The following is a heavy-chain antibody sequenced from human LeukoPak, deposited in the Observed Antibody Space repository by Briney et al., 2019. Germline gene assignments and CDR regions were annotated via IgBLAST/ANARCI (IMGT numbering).Heavy chain of an antibody. J-gene: IGHJ4*02. V-gene: IGHV3-23*01. CDR1: RFTFSSYA. CDR2: ISGSGGST. Sequence: SGGSLRLSCAAPRFTFSSYAMSWVRQAPGKGLEWVSAISGSGGSTYYADSVKGRFTISRDNSKNTLYLQMNSLRAEDTAVYYCATADYYDSSGYYRGSDYWGQGTLVTVSS. D-gene: IGHD3-22*01. CDR3: ATADYYDSSGYYRGSDY.